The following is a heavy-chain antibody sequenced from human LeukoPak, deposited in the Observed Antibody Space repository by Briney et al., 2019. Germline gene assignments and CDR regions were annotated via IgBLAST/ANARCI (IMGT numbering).Heavy chain of an antibody. CDR2: IYTSGST. Sequence: SETLSLTCTVSGGSISSYYWSWIRQPAGKGLEWIGRIYTSGSTNYNPSLKSRVTMSVDTSKNQFSLKLSSVTAADTAVYYCATGAYYYGSGSYSDWGQGTLVTVSS. J-gene: IGHJ4*02. D-gene: IGHD3-10*01. V-gene: IGHV4-4*07. CDR1: GGSISSYY. CDR3: ATGAYYYGSGSYSD.